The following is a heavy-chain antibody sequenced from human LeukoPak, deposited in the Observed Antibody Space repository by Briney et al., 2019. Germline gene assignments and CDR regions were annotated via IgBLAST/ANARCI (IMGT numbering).Heavy chain of an antibody. CDR1: GFTFSSYG. D-gene: IGHD2-15*01. V-gene: IGHV3-48*04. CDR3: ARGYCSGGSCPLADDY. Sequence: GGSLRLSCAASGFTFSSYGMSWVRQAPGKGLEWVSYISSSSSTIYYADSVKGRFTISRDNAKNSLYLQMNSLRAEDTAVYYCARGYCSGGSCPLADDYWGQGTLVTVSS. CDR2: ISSSSSTI. J-gene: IGHJ4*02.